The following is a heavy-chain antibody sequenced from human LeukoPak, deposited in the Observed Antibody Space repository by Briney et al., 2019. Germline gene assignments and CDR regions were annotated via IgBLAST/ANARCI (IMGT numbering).Heavy chain of an antibody. Sequence: PGGSLRLSCAAAAFTFSSYAMTWVRQAPGKGLDWVSTMGGSGDSTSYADSGKGRFTTSRDSSKNTLFLQMNSLRAEDTAVYYCAKAGGAYSSSWYLYFDYWGQGTLVTVSS. J-gene: IGHJ4*02. CDR3: AKAGGAYSSSWYLYFDY. V-gene: IGHV3-23*01. CDR1: AFTFSSYA. D-gene: IGHD6-13*01. CDR2: MGGSGDST.